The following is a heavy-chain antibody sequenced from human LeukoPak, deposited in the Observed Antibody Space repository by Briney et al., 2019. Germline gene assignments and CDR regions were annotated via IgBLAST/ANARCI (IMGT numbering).Heavy chain of an antibody. V-gene: IGHV3-9*01. J-gene: IGHJ4*02. CDR1: GFAFHNYA. CDR3: ARSVHDTSGYAY. Sequence: GGSLRLSCVGSGFAFHNYAMHWVRRPPGKGLEWVSAINWNSDTKAYADSVKGRFTISRDYSKNTLNLQMNNLGTEDTAVYFCARSVHDTSGYAYWGQGTLVTVSS. CDR2: INWNSDTK. D-gene: IGHD3-22*01.